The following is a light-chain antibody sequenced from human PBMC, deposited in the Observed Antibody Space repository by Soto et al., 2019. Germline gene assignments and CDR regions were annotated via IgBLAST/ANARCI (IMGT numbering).Light chain of an antibody. CDR3: QQYMSYS. Sequence: DIQMTQSPSTLSGSVGDRVTITCRASQTISSWLAWYQQKPGKAPKLLIYKASSLEGGVPSRFSGSGSGTEFTLTISSLQPDDFATYYCQQYMSYSFGQGTKVDI. J-gene: IGKJ1*01. CDR1: QTISSW. CDR2: KAS. V-gene: IGKV1-5*03.